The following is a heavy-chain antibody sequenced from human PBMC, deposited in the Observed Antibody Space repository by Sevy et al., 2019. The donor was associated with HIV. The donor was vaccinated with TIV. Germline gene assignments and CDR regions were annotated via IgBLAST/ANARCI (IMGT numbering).Heavy chain of an antibody. CDR1: GFIFSSYW. J-gene: IGHJ4*02. V-gene: IGHV3-74*01. CDR3: VAANSWEDY. CDR2: VNSDGSST. Sequence: GGSLRLSCATSGFIFSSYWMHWVRQAPGKGLVWVSRVNSDGSSTTYADSVKGRFTISRDNAKNTLSLQMNSLRAEDTAVYYCVAANSWEDYWGQGALVTVSS. D-gene: IGHD6-13*01.